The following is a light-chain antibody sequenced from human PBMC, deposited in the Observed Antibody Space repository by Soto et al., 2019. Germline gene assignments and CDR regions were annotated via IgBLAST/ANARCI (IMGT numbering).Light chain of an antibody. CDR1: QSVSSGY. J-gene: IGKJ5*01. CDR3: QQRSNGPH. Sequence: VLTQSPDTRSLAPGARGPLSRRASQSVSSGYLAWYQQKPAQAPRPLIYGESNRATGITDRFSGSGSGTDFTLTISRLEPEDFAVYYCQQRSNGPHVGQGTRLEIK. CDR2: GES. V-gene: IGKV3D-20*02.